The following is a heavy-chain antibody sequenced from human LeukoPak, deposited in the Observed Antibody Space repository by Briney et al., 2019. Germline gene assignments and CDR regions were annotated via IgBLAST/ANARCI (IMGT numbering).Heavy chain of an antibody. CDR1: GFTFSSYA. CDR3: AKGYYDYVWGSYYFDY. CDR2: ISGSGGST. D-gene: IGHD3-16*01. V-gene: IGHV3-23*01. Sequence: PGGXLRLSCAASGFTFSSYAMSWVRQAPGKGVEGVSAISGSGGSTYYADSVKGGFTICRDNSRNTLYLQMNSLRAEDTAVYYCAKGYYDYVWGSYYFDYWGQGTLVTVSS. J-gene: IGHJ4*02.